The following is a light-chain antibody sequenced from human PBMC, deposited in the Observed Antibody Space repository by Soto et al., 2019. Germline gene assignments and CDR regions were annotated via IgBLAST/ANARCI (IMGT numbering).Light chain of an antibody. Sequence: QSALTQPPSASGSPGQSVTISCTGTSSDIGDYNYVSWYQQHPGKAPKLTIYEVSKRPSGVPDRFSGSKSGNTASLTVSGLQAEDEADYYCSSYAGSLYVFGTGTKLTVL. CDR2: EVS. V-gene: IGLV2-8*01. CDR3: SSYAGSLYV. J-gene: IGLJ1*01. CDR1: SSDIGDYNY.